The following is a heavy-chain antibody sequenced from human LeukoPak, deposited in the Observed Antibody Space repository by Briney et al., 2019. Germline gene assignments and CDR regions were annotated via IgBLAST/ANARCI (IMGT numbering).Heavy chain of an antibody. V-gene: IGHV4-59*01. D-gene: IGHD3-10*01. CDR2: IYYSGST. CDR3: ARGRSSMVRGYYYYYMDV. Sequence: SETLFLTCTVSGGPISSYYWSWIRQPPGKGLEWIGHIYYSGSTNYNPSLKSRVTISVDTSKNQFSLKLSAVTAADTAVYYCARGRSSMVRGYYYYYMDVWGKGTTVTISS. CDR1: GGPISSYY. J-gene: IGHJ6*03.